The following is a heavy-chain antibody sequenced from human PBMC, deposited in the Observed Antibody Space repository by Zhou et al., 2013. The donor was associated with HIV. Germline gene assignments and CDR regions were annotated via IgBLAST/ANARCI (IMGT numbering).Heavy chain of an antibody. Sequence: QVQLVQSGAEVKKPGSSVKVSCKASGGTFSSYAISWVRQAPGQGLEWMGGIIPIFGTANYAQKFQGRVTITTDESTSTAYMELSSLRSEDTAVYYCAISKRGYSYGYDGAFDIWGQGDNGHRLF. CDR2: IIPIFGTA. J-gene: IGHJ3*02. D-gene: IGHD5-18*01. CDR1: GGTFSSYA. V-gene: IGHV1-69*05. CDR3: AISKRGYSYGYDGAFDI.